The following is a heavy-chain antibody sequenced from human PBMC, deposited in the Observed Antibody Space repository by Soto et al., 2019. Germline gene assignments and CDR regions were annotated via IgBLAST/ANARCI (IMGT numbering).Heavy chain of an antibody. V-gene: IGHV4-59*08. Sequence: SETLSLTGNGPGGYISRYYWSWIRQPPGKGLEWIGYIYYSGSTNYNPSLKSRVTISVDTSKNQFSLKLSSVTAADTAVYYCARHLVQKGMVRGEYYYYFMDVWGKGTTVTVSS. CDR1: GGYISRYY. D-gene: IGHD3-10*01. CDR3: ARHLVQKGMVRGEYYYYFMDV. J-gene: IGHJ6*03. CDR2: IYYSGST.